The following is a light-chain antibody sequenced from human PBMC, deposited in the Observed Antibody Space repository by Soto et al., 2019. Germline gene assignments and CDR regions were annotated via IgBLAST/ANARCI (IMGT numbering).Light chain of an antibody. J-gene: IGLJ1*01. CDR1: ASNIGRDP. Sequence: TQPPSPSGAPGQRFTIACSGSASNIGRDPVNWYQQVPGTAPKLLIYENNHRPSVVPDRFSGSKYGTSASLVISGLQSEDEAEYFCAGWDGSLKGFVFGTGTKVTVL. CDR2: ENN. V-gene: IGLV1-44*01. CDR3: AGWDGSLKGFV.